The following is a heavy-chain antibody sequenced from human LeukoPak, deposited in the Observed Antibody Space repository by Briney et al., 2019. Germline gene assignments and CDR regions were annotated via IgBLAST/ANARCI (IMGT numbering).Heavy chain of an antibody. D-gene: IGHD6-19*01. V-gene: IGHV1-69*13. Sequence: ASVKVSCKVSGGTFSSYAISWVRQAHGQGLEWMGGIIPIFGTANYAQKFQGRVTITADESTSTAYMELSSLRSDDTAVYYCARDYSSGWPNFDYWGQGTLVTVSS. CDR3: ARDYSSGWPNFDY. CDR2: IIPIFGTA. J-gene: IGHJ4*02. CDR1: GGTFSSYA.